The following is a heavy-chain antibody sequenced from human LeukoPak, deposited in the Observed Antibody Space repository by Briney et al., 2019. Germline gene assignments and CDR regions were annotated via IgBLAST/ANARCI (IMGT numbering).Heavy chain of an antibody. CDR3: ARDSSSWVSSFDY. Sequence: PSETLSLTCTVSGGSISSYYWGWIRQPAGKGLEWIGRIYTSGSTNYNPSLKSRVTMSVDTSKNQFSLKLSSVTAADTAVYYCARDSSSWVSSFDYWGQGTLVTVSS. CDR2: IYTSGST. J-gene: IGHJ4*02. D-gene: IGHD6-13*01. CDR1: GGSISSYY. V-gene: IGHV4-4*07.